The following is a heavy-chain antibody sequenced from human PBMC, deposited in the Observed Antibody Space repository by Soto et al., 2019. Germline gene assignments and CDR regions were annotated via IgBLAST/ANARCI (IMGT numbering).Heavy chain of an antibody. CDR3: ARDEAGYSSAWTIDY. V-gene: IGHV3-21*01. CDR2: ISSSSSYI. J-gene: IGHJ4*02. D-gene: IGHD6-19*01. Sequence: EVQLVESGGGLVKPGGSLRLSCAASGFTFSSYSMNWVRQAPGKGLEWVSSISSSSSYIHYADSVKGRFTISRDNAKNSLYLQMKSLRAEDTAVYYCARDEAGYSSAWTIDYWGQGTLVTVSS. CDR1: GFTFSSYS.